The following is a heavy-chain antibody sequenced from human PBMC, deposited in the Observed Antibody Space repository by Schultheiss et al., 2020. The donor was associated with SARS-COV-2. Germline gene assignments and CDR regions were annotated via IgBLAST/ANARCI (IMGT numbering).Heavy chain of an antibody. V-gene: IGHV3-9*01. D-gene: IGHD5-12*01. CDR2: ISWNSGSI. J-gene: IGHJ4*02. Sequence: SLKISCAASGFTFDDYAMHWVRQAPGKGLEWVSGISWNSGSIGYADSVKGRFTISRDNAKNSLYLQMNSLRAEDTAVYYCARDGVGYDYGQYFDYWGQGTLVTVSS. CDR1: GFTFDDYA. CDR3: ARDGVGYDYGQYFDY.